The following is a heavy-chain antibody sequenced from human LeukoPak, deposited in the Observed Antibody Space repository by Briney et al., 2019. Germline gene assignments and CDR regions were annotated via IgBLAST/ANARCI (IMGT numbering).Heavy chain of an antibody. CDR2: IYTSGST. CDR1: GGSISSYY. CDR3: ARERYSSSSFGWFDP. D-gene: IGHD6-6*01. J-gene: IGHJ5*02. Sequence: ETLSLTCTVSGGSISSYYWSWIRQPAGKGLEWIGRIYTSGSTNYNPSLKSRVTMSVDTSKNQFSLKLSSVTAADTAVYYCARERYSSSSFGWFDPWGQGTLVTVSS. V-gene: IGHV4-4*07.